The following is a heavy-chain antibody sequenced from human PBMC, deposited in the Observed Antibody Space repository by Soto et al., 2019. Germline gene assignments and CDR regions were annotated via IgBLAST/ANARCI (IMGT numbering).Heavy chain of an antibody. CDR2: ISYDGSNK. J-gene: IGHJ4*02. V-gene: IGHV3-30*18. CDR1: GFTFSSCG. CDR3: AKVALMVGPSSNRYFDY. D-gene: IGHD2-8*01. Sequence: GGSLRLSCAASGFTFSSCGMHWVRQAPGKGLEWVAVISYDGSNKYYADSVKGRFTISRDNSKNTLYLQMNSLRAEDTAVYYCAKVALMVGPSSNRYFDYWGQGT.